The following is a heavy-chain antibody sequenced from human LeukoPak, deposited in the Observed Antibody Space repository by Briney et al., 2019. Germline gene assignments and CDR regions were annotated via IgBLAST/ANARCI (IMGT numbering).Heavy chain of an antibody. D-gene: IGHD4/OR15-4a*01. V-gene: IGHV3-48*03. Sequence: GGSLRLSCVGSGFSISTYELIWVRQAPGKGLEWVSKINVDVSVTHYTQSVKGRFTISRDNAQSSLFLQMNSLRAEDTALYYCARRVPLYGMDVWGQGTTVTVSS. CDR1: GFSISTYE. CDR2: INVDVSVT. J-gene: IGHJ6*02. CDR3: ARRVPLYGMDV.